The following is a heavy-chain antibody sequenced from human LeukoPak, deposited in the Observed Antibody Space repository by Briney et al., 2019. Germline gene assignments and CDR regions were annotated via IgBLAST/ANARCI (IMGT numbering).Heavy chain of an antibody. CDR3: ARQKCTSTSCLTKNAFDI. Sequence: SETLSLTCTVSGSISSYYWSWIRQPPGKGLEWIGYIYTSGSTNYNPCLKSRVTISVDTSKNQFSLDLSSVTAADTAVYYCARQKCTSTSCLTKNAFDIWGQGTMVTVSS. CDR1: GSISSYY. V-gene: IGHV4-4*09. CDR2: IYTSGST. J-gene: IGHJ3*02. D-gene: IGHD2-2*01.